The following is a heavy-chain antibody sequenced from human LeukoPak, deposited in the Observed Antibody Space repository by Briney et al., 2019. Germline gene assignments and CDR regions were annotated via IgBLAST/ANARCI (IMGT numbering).Heavy chain of an antibody. V-gene: IGHV4-30-2*01. CDR1: GGSFSGYY. CDR2: IYHSGST. Sequence: KPSETLSLTCAVYGGSFSGYYWSWIRQPPGKGLEWIGYIYHSGSTYYNPSLKSRVTISVDRSKNQFSLKLSSVTAADTAVYYCASMKVATLNFDYWGQGTLVTVSS. J-gene: IGHJ4*02. D-gene: IGHD5-12*01. CDR3: ASMKVATLNFDY.